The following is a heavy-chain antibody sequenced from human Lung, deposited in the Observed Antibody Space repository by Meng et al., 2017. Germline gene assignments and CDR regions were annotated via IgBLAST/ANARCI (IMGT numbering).Heavy chain of an antibody. Sequence: VQRTQWGPGLLKPSETLSLPCVVSGGSFSDYYWSWIRQPPGKGLEWIGEINHSGSTNYNPSLENRATISVDTSQNNLSLKLSSVTAADSAVYYCARGPTTMAHDFDYWGQGTLVTVSS. D-gene: IGHD4-11*01. CDR2: INHSGST. V-gene: IGHV4-34*01. J-gene: IGHJ4*02. CDR3: ARGPTTMAHDFDY. CDR1: GGSFSDYY.